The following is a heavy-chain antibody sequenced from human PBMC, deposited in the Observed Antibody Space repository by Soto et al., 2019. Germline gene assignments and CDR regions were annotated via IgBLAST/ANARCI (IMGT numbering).Heavy chain of an antibody. J-gene: IGHJ3*02. CDR2: INSDGSST. V-gene: IGHV3-74*01. CDR1: GFTFSSYW. Sequence: SLRLSCAASGFTFSSYWMHWVRQAPGKGLVWVSRINSDGSSTSYADSVKGRFTISRDNAKNTLYLQMNSLRAEDTAVYYCARVSIYGADAFDIWGQGTMVTVSS. D-gene: IGHD2-21*01. CDR3: ARVSIYGADAFDI.